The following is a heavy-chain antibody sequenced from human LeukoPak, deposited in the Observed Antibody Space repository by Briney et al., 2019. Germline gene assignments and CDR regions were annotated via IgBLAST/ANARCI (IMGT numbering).Heavy chain of an antibody. Sequence: EASVKVSCKASGYTFTSYGISWVRQAPGQGREWMGWISAYNGNTNYAQKLQGRVTMTTDTSTSTAYMELRSLRSDDTAVYYCARDPTTVTTYYYYYYYMDVWGKGTTVTVSS. J-gene: IGHJ6*03. CDR1: GYTFTSYG. V-gene: IGHV1-18*01. CDR2: ISAYNGNT. D-gene: IGHD4-17*01. CDR3: ARDPTTVTTYYYYYYYMDV.